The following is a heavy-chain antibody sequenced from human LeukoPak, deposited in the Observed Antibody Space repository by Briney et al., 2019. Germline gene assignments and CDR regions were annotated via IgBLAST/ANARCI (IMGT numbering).Heavy chain of an antibody. CDR1: GXSISRSSYY. CDR2: IYYSGST. D-gene: IGHD3-10*01. J-gene: IGHJ4*02. V-gene: IGHV4-39*01. CDR3: ARLTSGHFDY. Sequence: SETLSLTCTVSGXSISRSSYYWGWIRQPPGKGPESIATIYYSGSTYYNPSLKSRVTISADTCKNQFSLKLSSVTAADTAVYYCARLTSGHFDYWGQGTLVTVSS.